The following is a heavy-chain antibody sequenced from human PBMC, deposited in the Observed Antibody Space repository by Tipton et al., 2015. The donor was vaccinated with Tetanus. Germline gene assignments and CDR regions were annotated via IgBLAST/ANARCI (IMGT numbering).Heavy chain of an antibody. V-gene: IGHV3-23*01. CDR2: STGSRGDT. D-gene: IGHD2-15*01. CDR1: GFNFAMYG. J-gene: IGHJ5*02. Sequence: SLRLSCAASGFNFAMYGMHWVRQAPGKGLEWLSGSTGSRGDTFYADSVKGRFTISRDISKNMLYLQMNSLRAEDTAIYYGARDRDGTQDLGGLDAWGQGALVTVAS. CDR3: ARDRDGTQDLGGLDA.